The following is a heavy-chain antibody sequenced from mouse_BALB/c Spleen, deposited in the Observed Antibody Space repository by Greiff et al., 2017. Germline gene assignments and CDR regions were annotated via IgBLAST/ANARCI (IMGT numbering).Heavy chain of an antibody. CDR1: GYSITSGYY. CDR2: ISYDGSN. CDR3: ARDHYDYDESLDY. D-gene: IGHD2-4*01. V-gene: IGHV3-6*02. J-gene: IGHJ2*01. Sequence: ESGPGLVKPSQSLSLTCSVTGYSITSGYYWNWIRQFPGNKLEWMGYISYDGSNNYNPSLKNRISITRDTSKNQFFLKLNSVTTEDTATYYCARDHYDYDESLDYWGQGTTLTVSS.